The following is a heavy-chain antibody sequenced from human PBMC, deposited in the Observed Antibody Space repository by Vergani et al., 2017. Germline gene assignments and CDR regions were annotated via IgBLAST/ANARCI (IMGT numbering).Heavy chain of an antibody. D-gene: IGHD3-10*01. J-gene: IGHJ5*02. CDR3: ARAPGRRITMVRPPLGLELDP. CDR2: VDPEDGET. V-gene: IGHV1-69-2*01. Sequence: EVQLVQSGAEVKKPGATVKISCKVSGYTFTDYYMHWVQQAPGKGLEWMGLVDPEDGETIYAEKFQGRVTITADTSTDTAYMELSSLRSEDTAVYYCARAPGRRITMVRPPLGLELDPWGQGTLVTVSS. CDR1: GYTFTDYY.